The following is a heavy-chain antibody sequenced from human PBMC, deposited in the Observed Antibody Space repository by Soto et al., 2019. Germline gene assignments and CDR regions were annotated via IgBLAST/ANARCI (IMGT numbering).Heavy chain of an antibody. CDR1: GYSISSGYH. V-gene: IGHV4-38-2*01. D-gene: IGHD2-15*01. Sequence: SETLSLTCAVSGYSISSGYHWGWIRQPPGKGLEWLGSVHHSGSTYYNPSLKSRLTISVDKSKNQFSLNLTSVTAADAAVYYCARQDRVVVEGRWLDPCGQGTLVTVSS. J-gene: IGHJ5*02. CDR2: VHHSGST. CDR3: ARQDRVVVEGRWLDP.